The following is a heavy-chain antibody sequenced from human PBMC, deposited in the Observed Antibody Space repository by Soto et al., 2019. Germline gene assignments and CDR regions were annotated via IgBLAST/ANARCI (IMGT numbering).Heavy chain of an antibody. CDR3: AKETSGGWYGLIDY. Sequence: EVQLLESGGDLVQPGGSLRLSCATSGFTFSSYAMTWVRQAPGKGLEWVSTISDIGRNTYYADSVRGRFTISSDNSKSTLYLRMKSLRAEDTAVYYCAKETSGGWYGLIDYWGQGTLVTVSS. V-gene: IGHV3-23*01. CDR2: ISDIGRNT. D-gene: IGHD6-19*01. CDR1: GFTFSSYA. J-gene: IGHJ4*02.